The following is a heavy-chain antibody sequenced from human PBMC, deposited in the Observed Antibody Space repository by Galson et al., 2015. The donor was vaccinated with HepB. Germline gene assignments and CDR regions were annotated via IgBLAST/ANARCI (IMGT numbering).Heavy chain of an antibody. V-gene: IGHV3-74*01. CDR2: INSDGSST. Sequence: SLRLSCAASGFTFSSYWMHWVRQAPGKGLVWVSRINSDGSSTSYADSVKGRFTISRDNAKNTLYLQMNSLKAEDTAVYYCARDLSVVVPAANPGNYYYYYYMDVWGKGTTVTVSS. J-gene: IGHJ6*03. CDR3: ARDLSVVVPAANPGNYYYYYYMDV. CDR1: GFTFSSYW. D-gene: IGHD2-2*01.